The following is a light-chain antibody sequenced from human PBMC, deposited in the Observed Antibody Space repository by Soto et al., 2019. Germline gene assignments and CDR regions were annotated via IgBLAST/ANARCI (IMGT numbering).Light chain of an antibody. Sequence: HLVLTQSPSASASLGASVKLTCTLSSGYSTYGIAWHQQQPEKGPRFLMKLNSDGSHNKGDGIPDRFSGSSSGAERYLTISSLQLEDEADYYCQTWGTGIWVFGGGTKLTVL. CDR3: QTWGTGIWV. CDR1: SGYSTYG. J-gene: IGLJ3*02. CDR2: LNSDGSH. V-gene: IGLV4-69*01.